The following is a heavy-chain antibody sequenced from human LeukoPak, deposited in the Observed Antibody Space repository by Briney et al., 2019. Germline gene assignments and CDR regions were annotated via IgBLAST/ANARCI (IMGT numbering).Heavy chain of an antibody. CDR3: ARLEIRWGYYFDY. J-gene: IGHJ4*02. Sequence: SVKVSCKASGGTFGSYAISWVRQAPGQGLEWMGGIIPIFGTANYAQKFQGRVTITTDESTSTAYMELSSLRSEDTAVYYCARLEIRWGYYFDYRGQGTLVTVSS. D-gene: IGHD4-23*01. CDR2: IIPIFGTA. CDR1: GGTFGSYA. V-gene: IGHV1-69*05.